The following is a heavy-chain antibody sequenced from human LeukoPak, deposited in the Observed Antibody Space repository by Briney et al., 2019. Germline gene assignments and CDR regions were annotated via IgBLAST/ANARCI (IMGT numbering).Heavy chain of an antibody. CDR3: AKDVGKWESLHFFDY. V-gene: IGHV3-23*01. Sequence: GGSLRLSCLTSGFTFSTNAMSWVRQALGKGLEWISGISGSGASTYYADSVTGRFTISRDNSRNTLYLQMNSLRGDDTAVYYCAKDVGKWESLHFFDYWGQGTQVTVSS. CDR1: GFTFSTNA. D-gene: IGHD1-26*01. J-gene: IGHJ4*02. CDR2: ISGSGAST.